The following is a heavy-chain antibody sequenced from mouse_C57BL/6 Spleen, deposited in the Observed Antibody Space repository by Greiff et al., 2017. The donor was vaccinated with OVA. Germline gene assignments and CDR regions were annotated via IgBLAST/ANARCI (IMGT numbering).Heavy chain of an antibody. V-gene: IGHV1-42*01. CDR2: INPSTGGT. CDR3: ESGTDYFDY. D-gene: IGHD3-3*01. Sequence: VHVKQSGPELVKPGASVKISCKASGYSFTGYYMNWVKQSPEKSLEWIGEINPSTGGTTYNQKFKAKATLTVDKSSSTAYMKLKSLTSEDSAVYYCESGTDYFDYWGQGTTLTVSS. CDR1: GYSFTGYY. J-gene: IGHJ2*01.